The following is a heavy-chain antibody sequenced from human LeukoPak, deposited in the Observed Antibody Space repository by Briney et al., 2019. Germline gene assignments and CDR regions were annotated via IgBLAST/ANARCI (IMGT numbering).Heavy chain of an antibody. CDR2: MSGSGGST. V-gene: IGHV3-23*01. CDR3: AKPSPGYSSSWYVFGY. Sequence: RAGGSLRLSCAASGFTFSSYAMSWVRQAPGKGLEWVSAMSGSGGSTYYADSVKGRFTISRDNSKNTLYLQMNSLRAEDTAVYYCAKPSPGYSSSWYVFGYWGQGTLVTVSS. CDR1: GFTFSSYA. J-gene: IGHJ4*02. D-gene: IGHD6-13*01.